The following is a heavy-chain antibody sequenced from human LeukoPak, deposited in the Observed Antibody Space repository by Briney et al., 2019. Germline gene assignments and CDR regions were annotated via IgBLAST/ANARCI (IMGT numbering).Heavy chain of an antibody. CDR3: ANRGYSGYASDY. Sequence: GGSLRLSCAASGFTFSSCAMSWVRQAPGKGLEWVSAISGSGGSTYYADSVKGRFTISRDNSKNTLYLQMNSLRAEDTAVYYCANRGYSGYASDYWGQGTLVTVSS. V-gene: IGHV3-23*01. CDR1: GFTFSSCA. J-gene: IGHJ4*02. CDR2: ISGSGGST. D-gene: IGHD5-12*01.